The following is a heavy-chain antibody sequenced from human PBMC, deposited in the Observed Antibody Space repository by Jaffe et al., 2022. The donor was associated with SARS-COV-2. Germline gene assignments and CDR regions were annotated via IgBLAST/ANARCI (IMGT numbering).Heavy chain of an antibody. D-gene: IGHD5-12*01. CDR2: MNPKTGET. CDR1: GYRFNSSD. J-gene: IGHJ5*02. CDR3: ARGTGYSRGWSMTWFDV. V-gene: IGHV1-8*01. Sequence: QAQLVQSGAELKSPGASVKISCKASGYRFNSSDLHWVRQAPGQGPEWMGWMNPKTGETGYSKKLQDRVTLTRDASVTTTFLDLRGLTYEDTAVYYCARGTGYSRGWSMTWFDVWGQGTQVTVSS.